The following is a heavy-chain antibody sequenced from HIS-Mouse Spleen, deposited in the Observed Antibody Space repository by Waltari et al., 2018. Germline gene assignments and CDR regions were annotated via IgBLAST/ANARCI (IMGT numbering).Heavy chain of an antibody. V-gene: IGHV3-7*01. Sequence: EVQLVESGGGLVQPGGSLRLSCAASGFTFSSYWMSWVRQAPGKGLEWVANIKQDGSEKYYVDSVKGRFTISRDNAKNSLYLQMNSLRAEDTAVYYCARALGRGSGSYYNWFDPWGQGTLVTVSS. CDR1: GFTFSSYW. J-gene: IGHJ5*02. CDR2: IKQDGSEK. CDR3: ARALGRGSGSYYNWFDP. D-gene: IGHD3-10*01.